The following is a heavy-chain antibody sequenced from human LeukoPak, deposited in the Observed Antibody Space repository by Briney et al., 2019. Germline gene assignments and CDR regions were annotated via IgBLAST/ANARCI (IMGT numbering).Heavy chain of an antibody. J-gene: IGHJ4*02. CDR1: GYTFTDYY. Sequence: ASVKVPCKASGYTFTDYYMHWVRQAPGQGLEWMGWINPDSGGTNYAQKFQGRVTMTRDTSSSTAYMDLSRLRSDDTAVYYCARPSSSPISFDYWGQGTLVTVSS. CDR3: ARPSSSPISFDY. D-gene: IGHD6-13*01. CDR2: INPDSGGT. V-gene: IGHV1-2*02.